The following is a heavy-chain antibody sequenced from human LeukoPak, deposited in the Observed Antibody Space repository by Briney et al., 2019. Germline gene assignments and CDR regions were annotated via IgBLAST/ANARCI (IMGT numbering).Heavy chain of an antibody. V-gene: IGHV3-7*01. CDR3: ARDNTAGWADNWFDP. J-gene: IGHJ5*02. D-gene: IGHD3-16*01. Sequence: QTGGSLRLSCAASGFTFSSYWVSWVRQAPGKGLEWVANIKQDGSEKYYVDSVKGRFTISRDNAKNSLYLQMNSLRAEDTAVYYCARDNTAGWADNWFDPWGQGTLVTVSS. CDR1: GFTFSSYW. CDR2: IKQDGSEK.